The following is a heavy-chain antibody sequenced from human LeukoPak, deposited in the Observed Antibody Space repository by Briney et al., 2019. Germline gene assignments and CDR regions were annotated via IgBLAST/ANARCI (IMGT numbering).Heavy chain of an antibody. D-gene: IGHD3-10*01. CDR1: GFTFRNYW. J-gene: IGHJ4*02. CDR3: AGRSGSFDQ. Sequence: GGSLRLSCAASGFTFRNYWMSWVRQAPGKGLEWVANIKQDGSKKNYLDSVKGRFTISRDNSQNSLYLQMNSLRAEDTAAYYCAGRSGSFDQWGQGTLVTVSS. V-gene: IGHV3-7*01. CDR2: IKQDGSKK.